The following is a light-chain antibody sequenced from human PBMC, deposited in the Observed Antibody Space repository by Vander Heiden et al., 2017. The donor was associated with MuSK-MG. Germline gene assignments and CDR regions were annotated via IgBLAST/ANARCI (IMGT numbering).Light chain of an antibody. V-gene: IGLV3-19*01. J-gene: IGLJ1*01. CDR2: GEN. Sequence: SSELTQGPAVSVALGQTVRITCQGGSLRNYYASWYQKKPGQAPLLVVYGENNRPSGIPDRFSGSSSGNTVFLTITGAQAEDEADYYCSSRDSRGDHVFGTGTEVTGL. CDR1: SLRNYY. CDR3: SSRDSRGDHV.